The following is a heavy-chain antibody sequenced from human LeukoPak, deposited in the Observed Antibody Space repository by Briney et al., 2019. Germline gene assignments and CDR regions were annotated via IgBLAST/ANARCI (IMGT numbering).Heavy chain of an antibody. CDR1: GFTFSSYE. V-gene: IGHV3-48*03. CDR2: ISSSGSTI. D-gene: IGHD5-18*01. Sequence: GGSLRLSCAASGFTFSSYEMNWVRQAPGKGLEWVSYISSSGSTIYYADSVKGRFTISRDNAKNSLYLQMNSLRAEDTAVYYCAKALVRGYSYGYLADYWGQGTLVTVSS. CDR3: AKALVRGYSYGYLADY. J-gene: IGHJ4*02.